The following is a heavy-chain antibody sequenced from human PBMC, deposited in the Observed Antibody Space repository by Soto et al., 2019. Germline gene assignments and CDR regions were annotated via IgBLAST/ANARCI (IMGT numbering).Heavy chain of an antibody. Sequence: GGSLRLSCAASGFTFSSYGMHWVRQAPGKGLEWVAVIWYDGSNKYYADSVKGRFTISRDNSKNTLYLQMNSLRAEDTAVYYCARTYSSGLDYYGMDVWGQGTTVTVSS. J-gene: IGHJ6*02. D-gene: IGHD6-19*01. V-gene: IGHV3-33*01. CDR1: GFTFSSYG. CDR2: IWYDGSNK. CDR3: ARTYSSGLDYYGMDV.